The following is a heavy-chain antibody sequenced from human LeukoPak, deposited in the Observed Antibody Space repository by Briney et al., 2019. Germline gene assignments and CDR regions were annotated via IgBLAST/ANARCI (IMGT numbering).Heavy chain of an antibody. D-gene: IGHD6-19*01. CDR1: GFTFSSYG. CDR2: IWYDGSSK. J-gene: IGHJ6*02. V-gene: IGHV3-33*01. Sequence: PGRSLRLSCAASGFTFSSYGMHWVRQAPGKGLEWVAIIWYDGSSKYYADSVKGRFTISRDSSKNTLYLQMDSLRAEDTAVYYCAREIKLREWLIDFHYYGMDVWGQGTTVTVSS. CDR3: AREIKLREWLIDFHYYGMDV.